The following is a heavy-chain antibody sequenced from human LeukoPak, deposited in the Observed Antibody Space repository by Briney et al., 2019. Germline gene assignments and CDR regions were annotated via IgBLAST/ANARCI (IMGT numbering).Heavy chain of an antibody. Sequence: GGSLRLSCAASGFTFSSYGMHWVRQAPGKGLEWVAAIWYDGSIQYYADSVKGRYTISRDNSKNTLYLQMDSLRAEDTAVYYCARAGYCSGGSCYGSDYWGQGTLVSVSS. J-gene: IGHJ4*02. CDR1: GFTFSSYG. CDR2: IWYDGSIQ. CDR3: ARAGYCSGGSCYGSDY. V-gene: IGHV3-33*01. D-gene: IGHD2-15*01.